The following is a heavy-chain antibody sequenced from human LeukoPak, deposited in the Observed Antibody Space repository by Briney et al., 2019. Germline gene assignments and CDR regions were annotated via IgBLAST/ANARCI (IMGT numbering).Heavy chain of an antibody. V-gene: IGHV5-51*01. CDR1: GYSFTSYW. CDR2: IYPGDSDT. CDR3: ARHSISIYGSGSGNYYGMDV. J-gene: IGHJ6*02. D-gene: IGHD3-10*01. Sequence: GESLKISCKGSGYSFTSYWIGWVRQMPGKGLEWMGVIYPGDSDTRYSPSFQGQVTISADKSISTAYLQWSSLKASDTAMYYCARHSISIYGSGSGNYYGMDVWGQGTTVTVSS.